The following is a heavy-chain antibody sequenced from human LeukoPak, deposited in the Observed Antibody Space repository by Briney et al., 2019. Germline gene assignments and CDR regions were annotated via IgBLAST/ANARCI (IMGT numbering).Heavy chain of an antibody. CDR1: GGSISSYY. CDR2: IYTSGST. D-gene: IGHD2-2*02. J-gene: IGHJ4*02. V-gene: IGHV4-4*07. CDR3: ARVGPAAIPDPGASTFDY. Sequence: PSETLSLTCTVSGGSISSYYWSWIRQPAGKGLEWIGRIYTSGSTNYNPSLKSRVTMSVDTSKNQFSLKLSSVTAADTAVYYCARVGPAAIPDPGASTFDYWGQGTLVTVS.